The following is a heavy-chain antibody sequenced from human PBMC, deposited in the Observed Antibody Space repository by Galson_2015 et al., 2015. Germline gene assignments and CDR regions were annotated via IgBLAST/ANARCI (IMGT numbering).Heavy chain of an antibody. D-gene: IGHD6-13*01. Sequence: SLRLSCAASGFTFSSYGMHWVRQAPGKGLEWVAVIWYDGSNKHYDDSVKGRFTISRDNSKNTVYLQMNSLRVEDTAVYYCARGIRSSYSSNWYRIDYWGQGTLVTDSS. V-gene: IGHV3-33*01. CDR2: IWYDGSNK. CDR1: GFTFSSYG. J-gene: IGHJ4*02. CDR3: ARGIRSSYSSNWYRIDY.